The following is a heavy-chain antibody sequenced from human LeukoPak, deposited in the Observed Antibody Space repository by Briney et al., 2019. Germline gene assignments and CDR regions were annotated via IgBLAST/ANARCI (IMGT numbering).Heavy chain of an antibody. V-gene: IGHV3-21*01. Sequence: GGSLRLSCAASGFTFSSYSMNWVRQAPGKGLEWVSSISSSSSYIYYADSVKGRFTISRDNAKNSLYLQMNSLRAEDTAVYYCARSGRRGDYDYGDVVTAMGYWGQGTLVTVSS. D-gene: IGHD2-21*02. CDR1: GFTFSSYS. CDR3: ARSGRRGDYDYGDVVTAMGY. CDR2: ISSSSSYI. J-gene: IGHJ4*02.